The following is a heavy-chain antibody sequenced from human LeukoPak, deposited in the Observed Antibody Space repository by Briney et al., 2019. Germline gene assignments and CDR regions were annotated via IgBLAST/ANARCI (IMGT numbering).Heavy chain of an antibody. J-gene: IGHJ4*02. V-gene: IGHV3-7*01. CDR1: GFTFSRYW. Sequence: GGSLRLSCAASGFTFSRYWMSWVRQAPGKGLEWVANIKQDGSEKYYVDSVKGRVTISRDNAKNSLYLLMDSLRVEDTAVYYCARAYDFWSGSNYYFDYWGQGTLVTVSS. CDR3: ARAYDFWSGSNYYFDY. CDR2: IKQDGSEK. D-gene: IGHD3-3*01.